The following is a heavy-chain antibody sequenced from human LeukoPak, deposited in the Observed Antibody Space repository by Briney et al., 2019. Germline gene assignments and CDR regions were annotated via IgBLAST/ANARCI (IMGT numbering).Heavy chain of an antibody. CDR1: GGSLSGYY. Sequence: SETLSLTCDVSGGSLSGYYWSWIRQSPGKGLEWIGSIYHSGSTYYNPSLKSRVTISVDTSKNQFSLKLSSVTAADTAVYYCARDSNYYSSSWNPNYYFDYWGQGTLVTVSS. V-gene: IGHV4-34*01. D-gene: IGHD6-13*01. CDR2: IYHSGST. CDR3: ARDSNYYSSSWNPNYYFDY. J-gene: IGHJ4*02.